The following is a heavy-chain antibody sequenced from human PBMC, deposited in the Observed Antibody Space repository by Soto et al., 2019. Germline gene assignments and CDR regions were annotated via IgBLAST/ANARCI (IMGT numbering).Heavy chain of an antibody. CDR1: GFPFSSYS. D-gene: IGHD6-19*01. Sequence: GGSLRLSCAPSGFPFSSYSMNWVRRAPGKGLEWVSYISSSSSTIYYADSVKGRFTISRDNAKNSLYLQMNSLRDEDTAVYYCMAVAESYYYYGMDVWGQGTTVTVSS. CDR2: ISSSSSTI. V-gene: IGHV3-48*02. J-gene: IGHJ6*02. CDR3: MAVAESYYYYGMDV.